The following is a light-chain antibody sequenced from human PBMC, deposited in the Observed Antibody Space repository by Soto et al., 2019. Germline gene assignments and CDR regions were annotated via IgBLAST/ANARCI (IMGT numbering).Light chain of an antibody. CDR1: RSVSSY. Sequence: EIVLRPSHGTLSLPPGECAQFYCRAPRSVSSYLAWYQPKPGQAHRLLIYDASSRPTDITARFSGSGSGTDFTLTISSIEPEDFALYYCQQRSNWPITCGQGPRREIK. V-gene: IGKV3-11*01. CDR2: DAS. J-gene: IGKJ5*01. CDR3: QQRSNWPIT.